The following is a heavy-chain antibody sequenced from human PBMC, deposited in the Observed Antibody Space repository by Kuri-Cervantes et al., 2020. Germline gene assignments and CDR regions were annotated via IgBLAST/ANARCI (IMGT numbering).Heavy chain of an antibody. CDR3: ARHSIYSFDY. Sequence: ETLSLSCAASGFTFSSYWMTWVRQAPGKGLEWAANIVQDGSEKHYVDSVKGRFTVSRDNAKNSVYLQMSSLRAEDTAVYYCARHSIYSFDYWGQGAPVTVSS. V-gene: IGHV3-7*04. D-gene: IGHD2/OR15-2a*01. CDR2: IVQDGSEK. J-gene: IGHJ4*02. CDR1: GFTFSSYW.